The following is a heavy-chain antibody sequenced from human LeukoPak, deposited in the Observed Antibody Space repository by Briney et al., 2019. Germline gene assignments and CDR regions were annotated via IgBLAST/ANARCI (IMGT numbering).Heavy chain of an antibody. D-gene: IGHD3-3*01. Sequence: GASVKVSCKASGGTFSSYAISWVRQAPGQGLEWMGGIIPIFGTANYAQKFQGRVTITADESTSTAYMGLSSLRSEDTAVYYCATPRAPGFWSGYLYDDYFDYWGQGTLVTVSS. CDR3: ATPRAPGFWSGYLYDDYFDY. V-gene: IGHV1-69*13. CDR1: GGTFSSYA. CDR2: IIPIFGTA. J-gene: IGHJ4*02.